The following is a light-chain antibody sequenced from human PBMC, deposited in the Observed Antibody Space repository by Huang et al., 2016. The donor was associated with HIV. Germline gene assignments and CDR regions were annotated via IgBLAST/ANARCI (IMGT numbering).Light chain of an antibody. J-gene: IGKJ1*01. CDR3: HQYYTLPRT. CDR1: QTVSEH. Sequence: EILLTQSPATLSVSPGAGATLSCRASQTVSEHLAWFQQRPGQAPRLLIYGASNSATGIPARFSGRGSGTEFSLTITNLQSDDFALYFCHQYYTLPRTFGQGTKVEIK. V-gene: IGKV3-15*01. CDR2: GAS.